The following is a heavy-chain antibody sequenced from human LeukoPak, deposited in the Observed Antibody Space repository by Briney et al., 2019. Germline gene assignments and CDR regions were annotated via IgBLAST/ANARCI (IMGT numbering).Heavy chain of an antibody. CDR3: ARRAGAYSHPYDY. CDR1: GFTFSSYE. V-gene: IGHV3-48*03. D-gene: IGHD4/OR15-4a*01. CDR2: ISSSGSTI. Sequence: GGSLRLSCAASGFTFSSYEMNWVRQAPGKGLEWVSYISSSGSTIYYAVSVKGRFTISRDNAKNSLYLQMNSLRAEDTAVYYCARRAGAYSHPYDYWGQGTLVTVSS. J-gene: IGHJ4*02.